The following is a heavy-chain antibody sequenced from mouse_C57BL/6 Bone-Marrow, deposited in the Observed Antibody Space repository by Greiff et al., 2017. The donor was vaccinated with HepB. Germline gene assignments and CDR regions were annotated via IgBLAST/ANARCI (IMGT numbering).Heavy chain of an antibody. CDR2: ISTGSSTT. CDR1: GFTFSDYG. CDR3: ERGMDCGGSDWYFDV. Sequence: EVQGVESGGGLVKPGGSLKLSCAASGFTFSDYGMHWVRQAPEKGLEWVAYISTGSSTTYYADTVKGRFTISRDTAKNTLFLQMTRLRSEDTAMYYFERGMDCGGSDWYFDVWGTGTTVTVSS. J-gene: IGHJ1*03. V-gene: IGHV5-17*01. D-gene: IGHD1-1*02.